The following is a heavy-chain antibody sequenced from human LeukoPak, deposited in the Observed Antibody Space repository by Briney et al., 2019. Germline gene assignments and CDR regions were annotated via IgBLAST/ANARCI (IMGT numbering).Heavy chain of an antibody. CDR3: ARDSSGWYYFDY. D-gene: IGHD6-19*01. Sequence: SVKVSCKASGGTFSSYAISWVRQAPGQGLEWMGGIIPIFGTANYAQKFQGRVTITTDESTSTAYMELSSLRSEDTAVYYSARDSSGWYYFDYWGQGTLVTVSS. J-gene: IGHJ4*02. CDR1: GGTFSSYA. V-gene: IGHV1-69*05. CDR2: IIPIFGTA.